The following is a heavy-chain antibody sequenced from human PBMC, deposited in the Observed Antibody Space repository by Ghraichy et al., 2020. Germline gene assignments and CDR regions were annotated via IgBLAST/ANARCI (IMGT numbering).Heavy chain of an antibody. D-gene: IGHD5-18*01. CDR2: IKQDGSEK. CDR1: GFTFSSYW. V-gene: IGHV3-7*01. J-gene: IGHJ4*02. CDR3: ATGGYSYGSPNEFDY. Sequence: GESLNISCAASGFTFSSYWMSWVRQAPGKGLEWVANIKQDGSEKYYVDSVKGRFTISRDNAKNSLYLQMNSLRAEDTAVYYCATGGYSYGSPNEFDYWGQGTLVTVSS.